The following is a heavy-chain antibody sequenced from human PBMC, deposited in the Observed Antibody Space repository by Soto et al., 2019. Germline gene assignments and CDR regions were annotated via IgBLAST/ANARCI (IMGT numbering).Heavy chain of an antibody. CDR1: GFTFSSYG. J-gene: IGHJ4*02. D-gene: IGHD6-19*01. V-gene: IGHV3-30*18. Sequence: SLRLSCAASGFTFSSYGMHWVRQAPGKGLEWVAVISYDGSNKYYADSVKGRFTISRDNSKNTLYLQMNSLRAEDTAVYYCAKGSFMEAVAGRLDYWGQGTLVTVSS. CDR3: AKGSFMEAVAGRLDY. CDR2: ISYDGSNK.